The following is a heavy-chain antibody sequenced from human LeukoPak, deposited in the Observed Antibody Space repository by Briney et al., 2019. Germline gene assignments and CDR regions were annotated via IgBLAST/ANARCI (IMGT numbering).Heavy chain of an antibody. CDR2: ISYDGSNK. J-gene: IGHJ5*02. V-gene: IGHV3-30-3*01. CDR3: ARERIKNKNWFDP. D-gene: IGHD3-10*01. Sequence: GRSLRLSCAASGFTFSSYAMHWVRQAPGKGLEWVAVISYDGSNKYYADSVKGRFTISRDNSKNTLYLQMNSLRAEDTAVYYCARERIKNKNWFDPWGQGTLVTVSS. CDR1: GFTFSSYA.